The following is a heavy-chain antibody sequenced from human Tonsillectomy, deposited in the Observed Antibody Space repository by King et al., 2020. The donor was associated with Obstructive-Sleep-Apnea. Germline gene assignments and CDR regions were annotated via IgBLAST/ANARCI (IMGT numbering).Heavy chain of an antibody. CDR3: AKDRQGYQVSDY. CDR2: IRYDESNK. J-gene: IGHJ4*02. CDR1: GFTFSSYS. V-gene: IGHV3-30*02. D-gene: IGHD2-2*01. Sequence: VQLVESGGGVVQPGGSLRLSCAASGFTFSSYSMHWVRQAPGKGLEGVAFIRYDESNKYYAESVKGRVTISRDNSRNRLYLQMNSLRAEDTALYYCAKDRQGYQVSDYWGQGTLVTVSS.